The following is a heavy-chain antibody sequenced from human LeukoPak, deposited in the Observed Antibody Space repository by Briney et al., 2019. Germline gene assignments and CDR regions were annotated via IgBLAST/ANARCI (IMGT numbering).Heavy chain of an antibody. CDR1: GFTFSDYY. V-gene: IGHV3-66*01. CDR2: IYSGGST. CDR3: ASEGEGWLSNKYYFDY. J-gene: IGHJ4*02. D-gene: IGHD3-22*01. Sequence: QTGGSLRLSCAASGFTFSDYYMSWVRQAPGKGLEWVSVIYSGGSTYYADSVKGRFTISRDNSKNTLYLQMNSLRAEDTAMYYCASEGEGWLSNKYYFDYWGQGTLVTVSS.